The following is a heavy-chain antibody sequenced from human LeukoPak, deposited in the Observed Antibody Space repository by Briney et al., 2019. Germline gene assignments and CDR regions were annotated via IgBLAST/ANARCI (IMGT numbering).Heavy chain of an antibody. D-gene: IGHD5-18*01. Sequence: GGSLRLSCAASGFTFTSYSMNWVRQAPGKGLEWASSISSSSSYIYYADSVKGRFTISRDNAKNSLYLQMNSLRAEDTAVYYCARGAAMSYWYFDLWGRGTLVTVSS. CDR2: ISSSSSYI. J-gene: IGHJ2*01. CDR3: ARGAAMSYWYFDL. V-gene: IGHV3-21*01. CDR1: GFTFTSYS.